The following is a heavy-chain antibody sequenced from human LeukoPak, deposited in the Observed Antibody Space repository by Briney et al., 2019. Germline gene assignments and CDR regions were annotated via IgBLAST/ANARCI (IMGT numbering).Heavy chain of an antibody. CDR2: IYYSGST. D-gene: IGHD3-22*01. V-gene: IGHV4-31*03. CDR3: AREGRRNYYDSSGPIDY. J-gene: IGHJ4*02. Sequence: PSETLSLTCTVSGGSISSDGYYWSWIRQHPGKGLEWIGYIYYSGSTYYNPSLKSRVTISVDTSKNQFSLKLSSVTAADTAVYYCAREGRRNYYDSSGPIDYWGQGTLVTVSS. CDR1: GGSISSDGYY.